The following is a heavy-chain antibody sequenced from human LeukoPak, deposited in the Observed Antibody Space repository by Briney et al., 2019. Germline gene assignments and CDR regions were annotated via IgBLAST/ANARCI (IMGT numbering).Heavy chain of an antibody. CDR2: IYYSGST. Sequence: SETLSLTCTVSGGSISSGGYYWSWIRQHPGKGLEWIGYIYYSGSTYYNPSLKSRVTISVDTSKNQFSLKLSSVTAADTAVYYCARVVIAAAGGWFDPWGQGTLVTVSS. V-gene: IGHV4-31*03. D-gene: IGHD6-13*01. CDR3: ARVVIAAAGGWFDP. J-gene: IGHJ5*02. CDR1: GGSISSGGYY.